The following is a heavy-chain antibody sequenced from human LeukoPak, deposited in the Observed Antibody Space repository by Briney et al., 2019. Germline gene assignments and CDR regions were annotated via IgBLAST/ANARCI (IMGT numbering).Heavy chain of an antibody. Sequence: PGRSLRLSCAASGFTFDDYAMHWVRQAPGKGLEWVSGISWNSGSIGYADSVKGRFTISRDNAKNSLYLQMNSLRAEDMALYYCAKRVGAITEDAFDIWGQGTMVTVSS. D-gene: IGHD1-26*01. V-gene: IGHV3-9*03. CDR3: AKRVGAITEDAFDI. CDR1: GFTFDDYA. J-gene: IGHJ3*02. CDR2: ISWNSGSI.